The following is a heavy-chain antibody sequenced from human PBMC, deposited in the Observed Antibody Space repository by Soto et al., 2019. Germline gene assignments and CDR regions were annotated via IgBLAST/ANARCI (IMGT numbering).Heavy chain of an antibody. Sequence: EVQLVESGGGLVKPGGSLRLSCAASGFTFSSYSMNWVRQAPGKGLEWVSSISSSSSYIYYADSVKGRFTISRDNAKNSLYLQMNSLRAEDTAVYYCASDRYYYGSGSYYDGYYYYGMDVWGQGTTVTVSS. CDR3: ASDRYYYGSGSYYDGYYYYGMDV. CDR2: ISSSSSYI. D-gene: IGHD3-10*01. J-gene: IGHJ6*02. V-gene: IGHV3-21*01. CDR1: GFTFSSYS.